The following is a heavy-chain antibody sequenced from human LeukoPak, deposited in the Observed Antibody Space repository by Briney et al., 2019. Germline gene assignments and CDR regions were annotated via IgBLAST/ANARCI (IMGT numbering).Heavy chain of an antibody. J-gene: IGHJ5*02. CDR2: INHSGST. CDR1: GGSISSSSYY. D-gene: IGHD3-9*01. CDR3: ARGRRYFDRLNWFDP. Sequence: SETLSLTCTVSGGSISSSSYYWGWIRQPPGKGLEWIGEINHSGSTNYNPSLKSRVTISVDTSKNQFSLKLSSVTAADTAVYYCARGRRYFDRLNWFDPWGQGTLVTVSS. V-gene: IGHV4-39*07.